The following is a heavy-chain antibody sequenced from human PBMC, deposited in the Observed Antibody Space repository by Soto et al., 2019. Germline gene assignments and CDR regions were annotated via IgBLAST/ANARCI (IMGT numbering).Heavy chain of an antibody. J-gene: IGHJ5*02. V-gene: IGHV4-30-4*01. CDR1: GGSISSGDYY. CDR3: ARVGYCSGGSCCWFDP. D-gene: IGHD2-15*01. CDR2: IYYSGST. Sequence: QVQLQESGPGLVKPSQTLSLTCTVSGGSISSGDYYWSWIRQPPGKGLEWIGYIYYSGSTYYNPSLKCRVTISVDTSKTQFSLKLSSVTAADTAVYYCARVGYCSGGSCCWFDPWGQGTLVTVSS.